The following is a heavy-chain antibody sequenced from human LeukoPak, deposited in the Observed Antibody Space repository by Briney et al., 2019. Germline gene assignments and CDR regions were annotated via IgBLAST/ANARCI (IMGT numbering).Heavy chain of an antibody. CDR3: ARGVNAFDSSGYYYY. D-gene: IGHD3-22*01. J-gene: IGHJ4*02. V-gene: IGHV3-30*04. CDR2: ISYDASND. CDR1: GFTFSDYP. Sequence: GGSLRLSCAASGFTFSDYPMYWVRQAPGKGLEWVAVISYDASNDFYRDSVRGRFTISRDNAKNSLYLQMNSLRAEDTAVYYCARGVNAFDSSGYYYYWGQGTLVTVSS.